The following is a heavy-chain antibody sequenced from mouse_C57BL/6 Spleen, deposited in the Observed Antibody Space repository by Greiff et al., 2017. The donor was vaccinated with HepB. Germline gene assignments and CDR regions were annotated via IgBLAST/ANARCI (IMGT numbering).Heavy chain of an antibody. CDR3: ARGGAYYYGSSPMDY. CDR2: INPSTGGT. J-gene: IGHJ4*01. V-gene: IGHV1-42*01. CDR1: GYSFTGYY. D-gene: IGHD1-1*01. Sequence: VQLQQPGPELVKPGASVKISCKASGYSFTGYYMNWVKQSPEKSLEWIGEINPSTGGTTYNQKFKAKATLTVDKSSSTAYMQLKSLTSEDSAVYYCARGGAYYYGSSPMDYWGQGTSVTVSS.